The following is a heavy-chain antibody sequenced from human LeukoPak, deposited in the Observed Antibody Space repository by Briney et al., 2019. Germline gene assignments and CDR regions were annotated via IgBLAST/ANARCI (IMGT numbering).Heavy chain of an antibody. D-gene: IGHD3-3*01. V-gene: IGHV4-34*01. CDR3: ARQTGVGLFILP. J-gene: IGHJ4*02. CDR2: INHSGST. CDR1: GGSFSGYY. Sequence: SETLSLTCAVYGGSFSGYYWSWVRQPPGKGREGMGEINHSGSTNYNPSLKSRVTISVDTSKNQSPLKLTSVTAADTAVYYCARQTGVGLFILPGGQGTLVTVSS.